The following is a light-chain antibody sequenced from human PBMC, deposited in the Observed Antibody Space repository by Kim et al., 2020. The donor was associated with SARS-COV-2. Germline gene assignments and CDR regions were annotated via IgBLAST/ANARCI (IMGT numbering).Light chain of an antibody. J-gene: IGLJ3*02. CDR1: SGHSSYA. CDR2: INTDGSY. CDR3: QTWGTGIRV. V-gene: IGLV4-69*01. Sequence: ASVKLTCTLSSGHSSYAIAWHQQQPEKGPRYLMKINTDGSYSKGDGIPYRFSGFSSGAERYLTISGLQSEDEADYYCQTWGTGIRVFGGGTQLTVL.